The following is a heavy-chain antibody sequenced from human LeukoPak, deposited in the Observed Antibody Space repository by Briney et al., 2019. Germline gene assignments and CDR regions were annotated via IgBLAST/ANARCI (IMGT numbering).Heavy chain of an antibody. CDR3: ARGALDTAMANYFDY. D-gene: IGHD5-18*01. CDR2: IYSGGST. CDR1: GLTVSSNY. V-gene: IGHV3-53*01. J-gene: IGHJ4*02. Sequence: GGSLRLSCAASGLTVSSNYMSWVRQAPGKGLEWVSVIYSGGSTYYADSVKGRFTISRDNSKNTLYLQMNSLRAEDTAVYYCARGALDTAMANYFDYWGQGTLVTVSS.